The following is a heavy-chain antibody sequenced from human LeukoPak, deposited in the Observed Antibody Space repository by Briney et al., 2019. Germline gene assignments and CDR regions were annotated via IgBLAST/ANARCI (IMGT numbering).Heavy chain of an antibody. J-gene: IGHJ6*02. CDR3: AKDMAMSRSSSWYTYHYYGMDV. D-gene: IGHD6-13*01. CDR2: ISWDGGST. CDR1: GFTFDDYT. V-gene: IGHV3-43*01. Sequence: GGSLRLSCAASGFTFDDYTMHWVRQAPGKGLEWVSLISWDGGSTYYADSVKGRFTISRDNSKNSLYLQMNSLRTEDTALYYCAKDMAMSRSSSWYTYHYYGMDVWGQGTTVTVSS.